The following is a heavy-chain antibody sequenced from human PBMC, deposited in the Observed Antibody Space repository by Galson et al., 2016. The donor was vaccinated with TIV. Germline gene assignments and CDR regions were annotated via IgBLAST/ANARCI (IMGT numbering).Heavy chain of an antibody. CDR3: SRHRDESFQV. Sequence: SCKVSGDTFSSYTISWVRQAPGQGLEWVGRIIPLFDMTNYAQKFQGRVTIIADKSTTTVYLELSSLSFDDTAVYYCSRHRDESFQVWGQGALVTVSS. D-gene: IGHD2-21*01. CDR1: GDTFSSYT. V-gene: IGHV1-69*02. J-gene: IGHJ1*01. CDR2: IIPLFDMT.